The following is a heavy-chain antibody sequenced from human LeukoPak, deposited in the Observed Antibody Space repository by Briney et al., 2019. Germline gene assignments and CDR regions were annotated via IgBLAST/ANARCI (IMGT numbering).Heavy chain of an antibody. CDR2: ISSSSATI. V-gene: IGHV3-48*01. Sequence: GGSLRLSCEGSGFSLSAYDMNWVRQAPGKGLESVSYISSSSATIFYADSVKGRFTISRDNAKNSLYLRMNSLRPEDTAVYYCARENFMATSGTTFDIWGQGTMVSVSS. CDR1: GFSLSAYD. CDR3: ARENFMATSGTTFDI. D-gene: IGHD1-1*01. J-gene: IGHJ3*02.